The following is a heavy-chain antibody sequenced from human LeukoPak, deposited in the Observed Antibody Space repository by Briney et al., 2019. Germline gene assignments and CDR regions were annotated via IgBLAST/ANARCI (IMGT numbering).Heavy chain of an antibody. V-gene: IGHV3-21*01. J-gene: IGHJ3*02. D-gene: IGHD3-22*01. CDR1: XFTXSSYN. CDR3: ARDVPDYYDSSGYQLFAFDI. Sequence: GSXXLXCXAXXFTXSSYNMNWVRQAPGKGLEWVSSISSSSSYIYYADSVKGRFTISRDNAKNSLYLQMNSLRAEDTAVYYCARDVPDYYDSSGYQLFAFDIWGQGTMVTVSS. CDR2: ISSSSSYI.